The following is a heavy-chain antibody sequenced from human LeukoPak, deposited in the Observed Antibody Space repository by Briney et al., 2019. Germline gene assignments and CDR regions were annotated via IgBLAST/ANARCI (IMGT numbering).Heavy chain of an antibody. V-gene: IGHV3-53*01. CDR1: GFAVSSNY. D-gene: IGHD3-16*01. J-gene: IGHJ4*02. CDR3: ARYEGGPGFDY. CDR2: ISGSGDST. Sequence: GGSLRLSCAASGFAVSSNYMSWVRQAPGKGLEWVSGISGSGDSTYYADSVKGRFTISRDNAKNSLYLQMNSLRAEDTAVYYCARYEGGPGFDYWGPGTLVAVSS.